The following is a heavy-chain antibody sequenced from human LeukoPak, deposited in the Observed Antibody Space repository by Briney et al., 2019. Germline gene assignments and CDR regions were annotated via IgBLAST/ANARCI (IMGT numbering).Heavy chain of an antibody. Sequence: GGSLRLSCVASGFTFSSNGMHWVRQAPGKGLEWVAVIWYDGSNKYYADSVKGRFTISRDNSKNTLYLQMNSLRAEDTAVYYCARGRKIVAAAVGDYWGQGALVTVSS. D-gene: IGHD6-13*01. CDR3: ARGRKIVAAAVGDY. CDR2: IWYDGSNK. CDR1: GFTFSSNG. V-gene: IGHV3-33*01. J-gene: IGHJ4*02.